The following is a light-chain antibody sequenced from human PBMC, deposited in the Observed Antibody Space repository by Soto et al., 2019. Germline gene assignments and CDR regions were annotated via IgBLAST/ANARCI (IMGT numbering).Light chain of an antibody. CDR1: QSVGSNY. V-gene: IGKV3-20*01. J-gene: IGKJ5*01. CDR3: QQYGYSPIT. Sequence: EDVLNQSPGTLSLTPGERAILSCRASQSVGSNYLAWYQQKPGQAPRLLIYGASSRATGIADRFSGSGSGTDFTLTISRLEPEDFALYYCQQYGYSPITFGQVARLEIK. CDR2: GAS.